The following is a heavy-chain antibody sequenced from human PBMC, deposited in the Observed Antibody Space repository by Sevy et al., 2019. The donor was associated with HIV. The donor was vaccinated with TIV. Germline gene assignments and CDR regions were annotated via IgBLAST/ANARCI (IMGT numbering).Heavy chain of an antibody. J-gene: IGHJ3*02. V-gene: IGHV3-7*01. CDR1: GFTSSGYW. CDR2: IKPDGSEK. D-gene: IGHD1-26*01. CDR3: XXXXXXXXXXVGFDI. Sequence: GGSLRLSCAASGFTSSGYWMNWVRQAPGKGLEWVAKIKPDGSEKYYVDSVKGRFSISRDNAESSVYLHMKSLRGDDXXXXXXXXXXXXXXXXVGFDIWGQGTMVTVSS.